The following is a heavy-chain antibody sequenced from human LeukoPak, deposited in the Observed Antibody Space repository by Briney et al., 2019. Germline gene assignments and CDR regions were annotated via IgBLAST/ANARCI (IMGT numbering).Heavy chain of an antibody. CDR2: ISAYNGNT. J-gene: IGHJ4*02. CDR3: ARVVRGSCDY. Sequence: ASVKVSCKASGYIFISYGISWVRQAPGQGLEWMGWISAYNGNTNYAQKLQGRVTMTTDTSTSTSYMELRSLRSDDTAVYYCARVVRGSCDYWGQGTLVTVSS. V-gene: IGHV1-18*01. D-gene: IGHD3-10*01. CDR1: GYIFISYG.